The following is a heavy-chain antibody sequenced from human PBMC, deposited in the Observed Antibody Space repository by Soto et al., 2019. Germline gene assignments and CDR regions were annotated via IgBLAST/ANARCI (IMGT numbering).Heavy chain of an antibody. J-gene: IGHJ6*02. CDR2: TNPNSGGT. CDR1: GYTFTGYY. D-gene: IGHD3-10*01. CDR3: ARGSPTMVRGVMPLYGMDV. Sequence: QVQLVQSGAEVKKPGASVKVSCKASGYTFTGYYMHWVRQAPGQGLEWMGWTNPNSGGTNYAQKFQGWVTMTRDTSISTAYMELSRLRSDDTAVYYCARGSPTMVRGVMPLYGMDVWGQGTTVTVSS. V-gene: IGHV1-2*04.